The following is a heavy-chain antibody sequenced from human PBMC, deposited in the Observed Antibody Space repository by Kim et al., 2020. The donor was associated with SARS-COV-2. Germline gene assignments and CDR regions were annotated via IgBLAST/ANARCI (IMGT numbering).Heavy chain of an antibody. V-gene: IGHV1-2*02. J-gene: IGHJ4*02. Sequence: ASVKVSCKASGYTFSSHNMHWVRQAPGQGLEWMGWINPETGGTNYPQKFQGRVTMTRDTSTSTVYMELGTLTSDDTALYYCARQGRTTGSYSYWGQGTLVTVSS. CDR1: GYTFSSHN. D-gene: IGHD1-26*01. CDR2: INPETGGT. CDR3: ARQGRTTGSYSY.